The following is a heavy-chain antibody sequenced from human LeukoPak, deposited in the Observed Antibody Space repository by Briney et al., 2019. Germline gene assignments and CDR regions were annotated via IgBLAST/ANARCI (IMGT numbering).Heavy chain of an antibody. CDR3: ARGPTRQYFDY. CDR1: GGSISSYY. D-gene: IGHD6-6*01. J-gene: IGHJ4*02. Sequence: SETLSLTCTVSGGSISSYYWSWIRQPPGKGLEWIGYIYYSGSTNYNPSLKSRVTISVDRSKNQFSLKLSSVTAADTAVYFCARGPTRQYFDYWGQGTLVTVSS. V-gene: IGHV4-59*12. CDR2: IYYSGST.